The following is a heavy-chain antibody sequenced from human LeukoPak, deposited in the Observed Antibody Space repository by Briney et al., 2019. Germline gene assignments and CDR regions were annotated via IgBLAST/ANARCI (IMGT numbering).Heavy chain of an antibody. Sequence: EASVKVSCKASGYTFTSYGISWVRQAPGQGLEWMGWIGPYNGNTNYAQNLQGRVTMTTGTSTSTAYMELGSLGSDDTAVYYCAIDHDSLVRGVIGYWGQGTLVTVSS. CDR2: IGPYNGNT. D-gene: IGHD3-10*01. CDR1: GYTFTSYG. V-gene: IGHV1-18*01. J-gene: IGHJ4*02. CDR3: AIDHDSLVRGVIGY.